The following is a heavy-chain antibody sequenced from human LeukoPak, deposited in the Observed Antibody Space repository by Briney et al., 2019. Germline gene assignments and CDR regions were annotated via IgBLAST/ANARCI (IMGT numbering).Heavy chain of an antibody. CDR3: ARGIAAAGTDY. Sequence: GGSLRLSCAASGFTFSSYSMNWVRQAPGKGLEWVSSISSSSSYIYYVDSVKGRFTISRDNAKNSLYLQMNSLRAEDTAVYYCARGIAAAGTDYWGQGTLVTVPS. CDR2: ISSSSSYI. CDR1: GFTFSSYS. D-gene: IGHD6-13*01. J-gene: IGHJ4*02. V-gene: IGHV3-21*01.